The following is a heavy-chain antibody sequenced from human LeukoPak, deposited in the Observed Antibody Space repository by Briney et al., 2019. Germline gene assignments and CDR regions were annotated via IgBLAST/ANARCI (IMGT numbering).Heavy chain of an antibody. Sequence: SETLSLTCTVSGGSISSYYWSWIRQPAGKGLEWIGRIYTSGSTNYNPSLKSRVTMSVDTSKNQFSLKLSSVTAADTAVYYCARDGGLYYYGSGSHAFDIWGQGTMVTVSS. CDR2: IYTSGST. CDR1: GGSISSYY. CDR3: ARDGGLYYYGSGSHAFDI. J-gene: IGHJ3*02. V-gene: IGHV4-4*07. D-gene: IGHD3-10*01.